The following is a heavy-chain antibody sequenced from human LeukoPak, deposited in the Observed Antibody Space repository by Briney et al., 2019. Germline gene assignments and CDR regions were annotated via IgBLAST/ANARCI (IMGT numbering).Heavy chain of an antibody. V-gene: IGHV3-30-3*01. CDR2: ITYDGSNK. CDR1: GFTFSSYA. Sequence: GGSLRLSCAASGFTFSSYAMHWVRQAPGKGLEWVAVITYDGSNKYYADSVKGRFTISRDNTKNTLYLQMNSLRAEDTAVYYCARDGGKVCDSSSWYCDYYGMDVWGQGTTVTVSS. CDR3: ARDGGKVCDSSSWYCDYYGMDV. D-gene: IGHD6-13*01. J-gene: IGHJ6*02.